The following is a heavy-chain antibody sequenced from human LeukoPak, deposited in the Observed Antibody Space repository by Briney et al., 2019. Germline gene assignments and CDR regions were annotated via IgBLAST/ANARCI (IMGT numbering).Heavy chain of an antibody. CDR1: GGSFSGYY. CDR3: ATRRTTMVRGVIEPPYYFDY. CDR2: INHSGST. V-gene: IGHV4-34*01. J-gene: IGHJ4*02. Sequence: PSETLSLTCAVYGGSFSGYYWSWIRQPPGKGLEWIGEINHSGSTNYNPSLKSRVTISVDTSKNQFSLKLSSVTAADTAVYYCATRRTTMVRGVIEPPYYFDYWGQGTLVTVSS. D-gene: IGHD3-10*01.